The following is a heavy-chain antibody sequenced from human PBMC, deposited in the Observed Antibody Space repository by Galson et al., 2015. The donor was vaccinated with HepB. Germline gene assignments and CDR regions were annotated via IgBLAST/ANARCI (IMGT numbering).Heavy chain of an antibody. CDR1: GFTFSNAW. J-gene: IGHJ4*02. CDR2: IQSKTDGGTT. Sequence: CAASGFTFSNAWMNWVRQAPGKGLEWVGRIQSKTDGGTTDYAAPVKGRFSISRDDSKNTLYLQMNSLKTEDTAVYYCTTEMVRGVENYFHYWGQGTLVTVSS. D-gene: IGHD3-10*01. CDR3: TTEMVRGVENYFHY. V-gene: IGHV3-15*01.